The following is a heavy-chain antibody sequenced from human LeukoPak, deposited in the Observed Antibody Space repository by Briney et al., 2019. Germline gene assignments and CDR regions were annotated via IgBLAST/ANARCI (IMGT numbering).Heavy chain of an antibody. V-gene: IGHV1-69*04. CDR3: AREKSLEPVDY. CDR2: IIPILGIA. Sequence: ASVKVSCKASGGTFSSYAISWVRQAPGQGLEWMGRIIPILGIANYAQKSQGRVTITADKSTSSAYMELSSLRSEDTAVYYCAREKSLEPVDYWGQGTLVTVSS. J-gene: IGHJ4*02. D-gene: IGHD1-1*01. CDR1: GGTFSSYA.